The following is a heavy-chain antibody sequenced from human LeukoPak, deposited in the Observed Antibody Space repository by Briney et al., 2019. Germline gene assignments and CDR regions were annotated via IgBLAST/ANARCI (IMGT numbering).Heavy chain of an antibody. D-gene: IGHD1-26*01. J-gene: IGHJ3*02. CDR3: ARAKSVGATTRGAFDI. Sequence: SETLSLTCTVSGGSISSYYWSWIRQPAGKGLEWIGYIYYSGSTNYNPSLKSRVTISVDTSKNQFSLKLSSVTAADTAVYYCARAKSVGATTRGAFDIWGQGTMVTVSS. V-gene: IGHV4-59*01. CDR2: IYYSGST. CDR1: GGSISSYY.